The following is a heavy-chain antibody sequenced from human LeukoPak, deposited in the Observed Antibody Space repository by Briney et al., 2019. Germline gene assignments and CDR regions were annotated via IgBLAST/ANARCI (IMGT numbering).Heavy chain of an antibody. CDR1: GYTFTSYD. Sequence: AASVTVSCKASGYTFTSYDINWARQAPGQGLEWMGWISAYNGNTNYAQKLQGRVTMTTDTSTSTAYMELRSLRSDDTAVYYCARCPYSSGSVYWFDPWGQGTLVTVSS. J-gene: IGHJ5*02. D-gene: IGHD6-19*01. V-gene: IGHV1-18*01. CDR2: ISAYNGNT. CDR3: ARCPYSSGSVYWFDP.